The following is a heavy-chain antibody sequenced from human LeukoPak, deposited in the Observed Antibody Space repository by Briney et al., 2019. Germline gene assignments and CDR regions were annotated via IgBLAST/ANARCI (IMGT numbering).Heavy chain of an antibody. CDR3: ARGDRIMITFGGVIASDY. CDR1: GYTFTGYY. CDR2: INPNSGGT. Sequence: ASVKVSCKASGYTFTGYYMHWVRQAPGQGLEWMGWINPNSGGTNYAQKFQGRVTMTRDTSISTAYMELSRLRSDDTAVYYCARGDRIMITFGGVIASDYWGQGTLVTVSS. V-gene: IGHV1-2*02. D-gene: IGHD3-16*02. J-gene: IGHJ4*02.